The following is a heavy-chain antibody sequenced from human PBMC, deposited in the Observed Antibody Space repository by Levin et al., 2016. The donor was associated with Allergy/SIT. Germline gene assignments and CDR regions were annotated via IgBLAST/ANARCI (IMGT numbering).Heavy chain of an antibody. CDR3: ARHDLGGWVFRDVFNFDY. D-gene: IGHD6-19*01. J-gene: IGHJ4*02. Sequence: SETLSLTCTVSGGSISSSSYYWGWIRQPPGKGLEWIGSIYYSGSTYYNPSLKSRVTISVDTSKNQFSLKLSSVTAADTAVYYCARHDLGGWVFRDVFNFDYWGQGTLVTVSS. V-gene: IGHV4-39*01. CDR2: IYYSGST. CDR1: GGSISSSSYY.